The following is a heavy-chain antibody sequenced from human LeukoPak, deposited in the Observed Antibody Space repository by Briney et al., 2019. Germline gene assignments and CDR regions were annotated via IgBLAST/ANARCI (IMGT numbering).Heavy chain of an antibody. D-gene: IGHD1-26*01. J-gene: IGHJ4*02. CDR2: IYSGGNT. CDR3: ARGVSGSYSPSDY. Sequence: GGPLRLSCAASGFTVSNNYMTWVRQAPGQGLEWVSTIYSGGNTYYADSVMGRFTISRDISKNTLYLQMSSLRAEDTAVYYCARGVSGSYSPSDYWGQGTLVTVSS. V-gene: IGHV3-53*01. CDR1: GFTVSNNY.